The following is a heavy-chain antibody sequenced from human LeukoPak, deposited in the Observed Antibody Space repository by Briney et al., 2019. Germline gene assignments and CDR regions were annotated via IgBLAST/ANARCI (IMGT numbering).Heavy chain of an antibody. Sequence: ASVKVSCKASGGTFSSYAISWVRQAPGQGLEWMGGIIPIFGTANYAQKFQGRVTITADESTSTAYMELSSLRSEDTAVYYCARREQLVNWFDPWGQGTLVTVSS. J-gene: IGHJ5*02. CDR2: IIPIFGTA. CDR3: ARREQLVNWFDP. D-gene: IGHD6-6*01. V-gene: IGHV1-69*13. CDR1: GGTFSSYA.